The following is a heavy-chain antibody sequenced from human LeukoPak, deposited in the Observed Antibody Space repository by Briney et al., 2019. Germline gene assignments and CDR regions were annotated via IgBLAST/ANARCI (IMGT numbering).Heavy chain of an antibody. V-gene: IGHV4-59*08. CDR3: ARHRAYSSSSPFDY. CDR1: GGSISSLY. CDR2: IYYTGST. D-gene: IGHD6-6*01. Sequence: PSETLSLTCSVSGGSISSLYWSLLRQPPGKGLEWIGYIYYTGSTNYNPSLRGRVTMFVDMSKNQFSLRLSSVTAADAAVYYCARHRAYSSSSPFDYWGQGTLVTVSS. J-gene: IGHJ4*02.